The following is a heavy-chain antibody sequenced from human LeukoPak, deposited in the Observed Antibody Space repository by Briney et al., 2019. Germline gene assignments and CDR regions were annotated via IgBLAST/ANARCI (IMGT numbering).Heavy chain of an antibody. V-gene: IGHV4-61*02. CDR2: VYSSGST. CDR3: ARPYYYDSSGRN. D-gene: IGHD3-22*01. CDR1: GGSISSGSYY. Sequence: SETLSLTCAVSGGSISSGSYYWSWIRQPAGKGLEWIGRVYSSGSTNYNPSLKSRVTISVDTSKNQFSLKLSSVTAADTAVYYCARPYYYDSSGRNWGQGTLVTVSS. J-gene: IGHJ4*02.